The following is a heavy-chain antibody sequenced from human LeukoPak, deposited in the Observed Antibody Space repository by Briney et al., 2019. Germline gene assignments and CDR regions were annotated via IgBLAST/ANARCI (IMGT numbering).Heavy chain of an antibody. D-gene: IGHD6-13*01. Sequence: SETLSLTCAVNGGSFNLYYWSWVRQTPGKGLEWIGEINHGGSTNYNPSLKSRVTMSVDTSRNQFSLKLNSVAAADMAVYYCARGLAEGGLFDYWGQGTLVTVSS. CDR3: ARGLAEGGLFDY. J-gene: IGHJ4*02. CDR1: GGSFNLYY. CDR2: INHGGST. V-gene: IGHV4-34*01.